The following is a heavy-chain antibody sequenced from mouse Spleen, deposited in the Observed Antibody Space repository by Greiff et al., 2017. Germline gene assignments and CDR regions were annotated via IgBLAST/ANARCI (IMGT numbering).Heavy chain of an antibody. V-gene: IGHV1S137*01. J-gene: IGHJ3*01. CDR2: ISTYYGDA. CDR1: GYTFTDYA. CDR3: ARSNDGYPPFAY. D-gene: IGHD2-3*01. Sequence: VQLQQSGAELVRPGVSVKISCKGSGYTFTDYAMHWVKQSHAKSLEWIGVISTYYGDASYNQKFKGKATMTVDKSSSTAYMELARLTSEDSAIYYCARSNDGYPPFAYWGQGTLVTVSA.